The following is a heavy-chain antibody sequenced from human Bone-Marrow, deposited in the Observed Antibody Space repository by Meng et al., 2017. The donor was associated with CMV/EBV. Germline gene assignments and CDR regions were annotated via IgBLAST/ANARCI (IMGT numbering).Heavy chain of an antibody. CDR3: ARIGYSSSSLDC. V-gene: IGHV3-7*01. CDR1: GFTFSRYW. J-gene: IGHJ4*02. Sequence: GESLKISCTASGFTFSRYWMTWVRQAPGKGLEWVANIKQDGGTIYYVDSVKGRFTTSRDNAKNSLYLQMNSLRVEDTAVYYCARIGYSSSSLDCWGQGTLVTVSS. CDR2: IKQDGGTI. D-gene: IGHD6-13*01.